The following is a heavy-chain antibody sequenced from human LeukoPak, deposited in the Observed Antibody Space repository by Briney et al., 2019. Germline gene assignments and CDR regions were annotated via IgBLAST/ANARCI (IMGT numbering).Heavy chain of an antibody. Sequence: GGSLRLSCAASGFTVSSNYMSWVRQAPGKGLEWVAYIKKTGSETYYVDSVKGRFTITRDNTRNSLFLQMYSLRAEDTAVYFCAREDGYCSGGNCYSYFDSWGRGTLVTVSS. V-gene: IGHV3-7*01. J-gene: IGHJ4*02. CDR2: IKKTGSET. CDR3: AREDGYCSGGNCYSYFDS. D-gene: IGHD2-15*01. CDR1: GFTVSSNY.